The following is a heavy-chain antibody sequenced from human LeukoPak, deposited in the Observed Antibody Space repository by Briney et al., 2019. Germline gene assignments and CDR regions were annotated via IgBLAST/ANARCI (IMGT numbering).Heavy chain of an antibody. CDR3: AREGISGYDYYYYYYMDV. CDR2: INPNSGGT. J-gene: IGHJ6*03. CDR1: GSTFTDYY. Sequence: ASVKVSCKASGSTFTDYYMHWVRQAPGQGLEWMGWINPNSGGTNFAQKFQGRVTMTRDTSISTAYMELSSLRSEDTAVYYCAREGISGYDYYYYYYMDVWGKGTTVTISS. D-gene: IGHD5-12*01. V-gene: IGHV1-2*02.